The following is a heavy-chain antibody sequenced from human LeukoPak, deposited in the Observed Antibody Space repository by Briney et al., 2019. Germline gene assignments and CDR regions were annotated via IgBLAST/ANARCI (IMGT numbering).Heavy chain of an antibody. D-gene: IGHD6-19*01. V-gene: IGHV4-59*01. J-gene: IGHJ5*02. Sequence: TSETLSLTCTVSGGSISSYYWSWIRQPPGKGLEWIGYIYCSGSTNYNPSLKSRVTISVDTSKNQFSLKLSSVTAADTAVYYCARGSWSSGWTRWFDPWGQGTLVTVSS. CDR2: IYCSGST. CDR3: ARGSWSSGWTRWFDP. CDR1: GGSISSYY.